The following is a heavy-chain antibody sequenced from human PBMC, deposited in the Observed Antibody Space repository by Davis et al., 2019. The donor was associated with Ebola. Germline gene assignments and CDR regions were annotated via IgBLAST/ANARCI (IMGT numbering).Heavy chain of an antibody. Sequence: GSLRLSCSVSGASISSYYWSWIRQPPGKGLEWIGYIYYSGSTNYNPSLKSRVSISVDTSKNQFSLKLSSVTAADTAVYYCARLYTAMVFYGMDVWGQGTTVTVSS. V-gene: IGHV4-59*08. J-gene: IGHJ6*02. CDR2: IYYSGST. D-gene: IGHD5-18*01. CDR1: GASISSYY. CDR3: ARLYTAMVFYGMDV.